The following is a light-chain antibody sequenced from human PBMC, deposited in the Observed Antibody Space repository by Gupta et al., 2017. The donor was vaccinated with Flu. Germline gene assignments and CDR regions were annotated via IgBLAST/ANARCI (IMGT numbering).Light chain of an antibody. V-gene: IGLV2-14*01. CDR3: SSYTRSITLL. J-gene: IGLJ3*02. Sequence: VFWYQRHPGKVPKLIIDEVSGPHALVSDRFSGSQSGNTASLTIPGLQADDEADYFCSSYTRSITLLFGGGTKVTVL. CDR2: EVS.